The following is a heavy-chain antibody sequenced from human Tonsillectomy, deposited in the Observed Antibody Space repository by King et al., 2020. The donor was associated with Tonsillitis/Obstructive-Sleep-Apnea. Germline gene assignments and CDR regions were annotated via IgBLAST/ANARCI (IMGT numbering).Heavy chain of an antibody. CDR1: GGAFSGYY. CDR3: ARSTMFGVVITPLYFDF. J-gene: IGHJ4*02. D-gene: IGHD3-3*01. CDR2: INHSGSS. V-gene: IGHV4-34*01. Sequence: VQLQQWGAGLLKPSETLSLTCAVYGGAFSGYYWSWIRQPPGKGLEWIGEINHSGSSNYNPSLKGRVTITVDTSKNQFSLNLSSVTAAATAVYYCARSTMFGVVITPLYFDFWGQGTLVTVSS.